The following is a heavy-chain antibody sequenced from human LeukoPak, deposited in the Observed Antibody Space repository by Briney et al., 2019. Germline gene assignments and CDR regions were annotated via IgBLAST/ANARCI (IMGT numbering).Heavy chain of an antibody. CDR2: IGHDGTKI. D-gene: IGHD3-16*01. CDR3: AKDHVTWGNRYFDH. V-gene: IGHV3-30*02. CDR1: GFTFSTYG. Sequence: GGSLRLSCAASGFTFSTYGMHWVRQAQGKGLERVAFIGHDGTKIYYADSVQGRFTISRDNSKNTLYLEMNSLSGEDTALYYCAKDHVTWGNRYFDHWGQGTLGTVSS. J-gene: IGHJ4*02.